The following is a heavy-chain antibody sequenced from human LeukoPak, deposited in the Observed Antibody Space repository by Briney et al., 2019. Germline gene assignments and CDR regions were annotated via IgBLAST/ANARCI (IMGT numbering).Heavy chain of an antibody. Sequence: SETLSLTCTVSGGSISSSSYYWGWIRQPPGKGLEWIGYIYYSGSTNYNPSLKSRVTISVDTSKNQFSLKLSSVTAADTAVYYCARGSATFDPWGQGTLVTVSS. CDR2: IYYSGST. D-gene: IGHD6-25*01. CDR1: GGSISSSSYY. J-gene: IGHJ5*02. V-gene: IGHV4-61*05. CDR3: ARGSATFDP.